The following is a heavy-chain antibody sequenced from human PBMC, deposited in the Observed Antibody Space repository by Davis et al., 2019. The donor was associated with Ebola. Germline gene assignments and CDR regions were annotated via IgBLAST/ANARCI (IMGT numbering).Heavy chain of an antibody. D-gene: IGHD2-15*01. V-gene: IGHV1-2*02. CDR3: ARRGPPGGWFDP. J-gene: IGHJ5*02. CDR1: GYTFTGYY. Sequence: ASVKVSCKASGYTFTGYYMHWVRQAPGQGLEWMGWINPNSGGTNYAQKLQGRVTMTTDTSTSTAYMELRSLRSDDTAVYYCARRGPPGGWFDPWGQGTLVTVSS. CDR2: INPNSGGT.